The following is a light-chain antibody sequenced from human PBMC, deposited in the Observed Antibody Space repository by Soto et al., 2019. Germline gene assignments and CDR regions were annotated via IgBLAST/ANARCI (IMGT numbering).Light chain of an antibody. Sequence: QPVLTQSPSASASLGASVKLTCTLSSGHSSYAIAWHQQQPEKGPRYLMKLNNDGCHSKGDGIPDRFSGSSSGAERYLTISSLQSEDEADYYCQTWGTGIQVFGGGTKLTVL. CDR2: LNNDGCH. J-gene: IGLJ2*01. CDR3: QTWGTGIQV. V-gene: IGLV4-69*01. CDR1: SGHSSYA.